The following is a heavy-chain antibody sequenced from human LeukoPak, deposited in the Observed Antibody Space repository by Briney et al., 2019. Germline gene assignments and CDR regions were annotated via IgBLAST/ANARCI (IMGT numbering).Heavy chain of an antibody. D-gene: IGHD3-10*01. J-gene: IGHJ6*03. CDR1: GFTFSSCA. Sequence: PGGSLRLSCAASGFTFSSCAMSWVRQAPGKGLEWVSGLTGSGGNTYYADSVKGRFTISRDNSKNTLSLQMNSLRAEDAAVYYCVKFRGIQHYNYHMDVWGKGTTVTVSS. CDR3: VKFRGIQHYNYHMDV. CDR2: LTGSGGNT. V-gene: IGHV3-23*01.